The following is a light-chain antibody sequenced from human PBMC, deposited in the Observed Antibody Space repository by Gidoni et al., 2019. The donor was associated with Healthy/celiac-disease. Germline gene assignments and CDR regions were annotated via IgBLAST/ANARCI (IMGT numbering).Light chain of an antibody. J-gene: IGKJ4*01. V-gene: IGKV3-20*01. CDR1: QSVSSSY. CDR2: GAS. CDR3: QQYGSSPLT. Sequence: EIVLTQSPGTLSLSPVERATLSCRASQSVSSSYLAWYQQTPGHAPRLLIYGASSSATGSPDRFSGSGSVTDFTLTISRLEPEDFAVYYCQQYGSSPLTFGGGTKVEIK.